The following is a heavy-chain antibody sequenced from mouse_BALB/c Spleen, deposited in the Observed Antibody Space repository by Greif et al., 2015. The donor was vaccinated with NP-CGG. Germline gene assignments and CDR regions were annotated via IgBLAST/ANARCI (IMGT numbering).Heavy chain of an antibody. CDR3: ARDSRYFDV. V-gene: IGHV1-77*01. J-gene: IGHJ1*01. CDR2: IYPGSGNT. Sequence: QVQLQQPGAELARPGASVKLSCKASGYTFTDYYINWVKQRTGLGLEWIGEIYPGSGNTYYNEKFKGKATLTADKSSSTAYMQLSSLTSEDSAVYFCARDSRYFDVWGAGTTVTVSS. CDR1: GYTFTDYY.